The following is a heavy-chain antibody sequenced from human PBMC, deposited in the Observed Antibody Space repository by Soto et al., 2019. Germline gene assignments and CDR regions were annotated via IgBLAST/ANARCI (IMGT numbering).Heavy chain of an antibody. D-gene: IGHD3-16*01. J-gene: IGHJ6*03. CDR3: ATRVSRFYYMNV. Sequence: SETLSLTCAVYGDSFSDDYWTWIRQPPGKGLEWIGEINHSGGTNYNPSLKSRVTISVDRSKNQFSLKVTSVTAADTAVYYCATRVSRFYYMNVWGKGTPVTVSS. CDR1: GDSFSDDY. CDR2: INHSGGT. V-gene: IGHV4-34*01.